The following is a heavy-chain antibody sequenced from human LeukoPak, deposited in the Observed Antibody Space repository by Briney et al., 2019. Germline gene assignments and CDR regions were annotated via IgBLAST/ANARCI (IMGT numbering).Heavy chain of an antibody. D-gene: IGHD1-26*01. V-gene: IGHV3-21*01. J-gene: IGHJ4*02. Sequence: GGSLRLSCAASGFTFSSYSMNWVRQAPGKGLEWVSSISSSSSYIYYADSVRGRFTISRDNAKNSLYLQMNSLRAEDTAVYYCARGGVGATTDYWGQGTLVTVSS. CDR3: ARGGVGATTDY. CDR2: ISSSSSYI. CDR1: GFTFSSYS.